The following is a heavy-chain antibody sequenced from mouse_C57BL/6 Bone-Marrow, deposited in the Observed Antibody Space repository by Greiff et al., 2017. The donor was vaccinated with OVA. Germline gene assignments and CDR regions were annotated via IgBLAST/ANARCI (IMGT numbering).Heavy chain of an antibody. V-gene: IGHV1-81*01. D-gene: IGHD1-1*01. Sequence: QVQLQQSGAELARPGASVKLSCKASGYTFTSYGISWVKQRTGQGLEWIGEIYPRSGNTYYNEKFKGKATLTADKSSSTAYMELRSLTSEDSAVYFCARSSYGSSYVRYFDVWGTGTTVTVSS. J-gene: IGHJ1*03. CDR2: IYPRSGNT. CDR1: GYTFTSYG. CDR3: ARSSYGSSYVRYFDV.